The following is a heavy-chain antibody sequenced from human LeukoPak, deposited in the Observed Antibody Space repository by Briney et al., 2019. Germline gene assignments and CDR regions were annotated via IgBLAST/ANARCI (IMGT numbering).Heavy chain of an antibody. J-gene: IGHJ4*02. CDR1: GASLARSIYY. CDR3: ATTRQQWLVPDY. V-gene: IGHV4-39*07. Sequence: SETLSLTCTVFGASLARSIYYWGWIRQPPGKGLEWLGSIFYSGTTYYNPSLKSRVTISVDTSKNQFSLKLSSVTAADTAVYYCATTRQQWLVPDYWGQGTLVTVSS. D-gene: IGHD6-19*01. CDR2: IFYSGTT.